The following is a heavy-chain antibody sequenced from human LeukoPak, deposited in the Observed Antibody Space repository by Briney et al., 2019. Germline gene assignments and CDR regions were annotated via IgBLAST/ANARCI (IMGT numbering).Heavy chain of an antibody. V-gene: IGHV3-74*01. J-gene: IGHJ6*02. CDR1: GFTFSSYW. CDR2: INSDGSST. CDR3: ARDYYYYGMDV. Sequence: PGGSLRLSCAASGFTFSSYWMHWVRQAPGKGLVWVSRINSDGSSTSYADSVKGRFTISRDNAKNTLYLQMNNLRAEDTAVYYCARDYYYYGMDVWGQGTTVTVSS.